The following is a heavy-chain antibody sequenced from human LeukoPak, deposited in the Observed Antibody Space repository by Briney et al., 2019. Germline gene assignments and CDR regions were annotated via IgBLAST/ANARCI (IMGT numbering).Heavy chain of an antibody. CDR1: GFTFSSYE. CDR3: ARDPNDY. Sequence: GGSLRLSCAASGFTFSSYEMNWVRQAPGKGLERVSYISRSGGTIYYADSVKCQFTISRDNAKNSLYLQMNSLRAEDTAVYYCARDPNDYWGQGTLVTVSS. CDR2: ISRSGGTI. J-gene: IGHJ4*02. V-gene: IGHV3-48*03.